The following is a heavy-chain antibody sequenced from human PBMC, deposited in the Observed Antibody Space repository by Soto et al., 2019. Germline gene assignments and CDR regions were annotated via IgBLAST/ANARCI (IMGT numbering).Heavy chain of an antibody. CDR1: GYTFTSYG. CDR2: ISAYNGNT. CDR3: ARMLITFGGVIVRDAFDI. Sequence: GASVKVSCKASGYTFTSYGISWVRQAPGQGLEWMGWISAYNGNTNYAQKLQGRVNMTTDTSTSTVYMELRSLRSDDTAVYYCARMLITFGGVIVRDAFDIWGQGTMVTVSS. D-gene: IGHD3-16*02. V-gene: IGHV1-18*01. J-gene: IGHJ3*02.